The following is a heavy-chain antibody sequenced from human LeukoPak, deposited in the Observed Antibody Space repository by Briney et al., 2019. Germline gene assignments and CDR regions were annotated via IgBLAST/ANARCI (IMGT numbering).Heavy chain of an antibody. CDR2: IKSKSDGGTT. Sequence: KPAGSLRLSCGASGFKVRDVWMSWVRQAPGRGLEWLGRIKSKSDGGTTDYVAPVKGRFTISRDDSKNTVSLQMNSLKTEDTAVYYRTTDPRHWGQGTLVTVSS. CDR1: GFKVRDVW. V-gene: IGHV3-15*01. CDR3: TTDPRH. J-gene: IGHJ4*02.